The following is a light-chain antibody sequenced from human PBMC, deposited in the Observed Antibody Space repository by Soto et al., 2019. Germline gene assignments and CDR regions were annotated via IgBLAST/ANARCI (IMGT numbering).Light chain of an antibody. CDR3: ISYAGNHNLV. Sequence: QSVLTQPPSASGSPGQSGSISCTGTSSDVGAYIYVSWYQQHPGTAPKLIIYEVNKRPSGVPDRFSGSRSGNTASLTVSGLQPEDAADYYCISYAGNHNLVFGGGTKVTVL. CDR2: EVN. V-gene: IGLV2-8*01. CDR1: SSDVGAYIY. J-gene: IGLJ2*01.